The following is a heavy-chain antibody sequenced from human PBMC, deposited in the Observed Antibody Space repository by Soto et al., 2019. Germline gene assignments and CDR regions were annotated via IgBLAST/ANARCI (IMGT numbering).Heavy chain of an antibody. Sequence: SETLSLTCYVSGASIDKFYWSWIRQPAVNGLEWIGHIYSSGLTHYNPSLRSRVTMSVDSSKSQFPLKLTSVTAADTAVYYCTRDWELPRFDSWGPGTLVTVSS. CDR3: TRDWELPRFDS. D-gene: IGHD1-7*01. CDR2: IYSSGLT. CDR1: GASIDKFY. V-gene: IGHV4-4*07. J-gene: IGHJ4*02.